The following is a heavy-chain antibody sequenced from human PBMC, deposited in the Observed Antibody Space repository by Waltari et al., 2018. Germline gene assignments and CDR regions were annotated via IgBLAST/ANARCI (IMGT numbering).Heavy chain of an antibody. J-gene: IGHJ4*02. V-gene: IGHV3-23*04. Sequence: EVQLVESGGGLVQPGGSLRLSCAASGFTFSSQAMSWVRQAPGKGLESVSAISGSGGSTYYIDSGKGRFTISRDNSKKTLSLQMNSLRADDTAVYYCAKASYSGSYYFDCWGQGTLVTVSS. D-gene: IGHD1-26*01. CDR3: AKASYSGSYYFDC. CDR1: GFTFSSQA. CDR2: ISGSGGST.